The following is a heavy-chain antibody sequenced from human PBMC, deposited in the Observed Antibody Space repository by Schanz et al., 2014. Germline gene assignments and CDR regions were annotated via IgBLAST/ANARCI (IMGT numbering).Heavy chain of an antibody. J-gene: IGHJ4*02. CDR3: VRVSFADPRLYRGMDRDIDY. D-gene: IGHD5-18*01. CDR1: GFTFSTHA. CDR2: INSDGTKR. V-gene: IGHV3-33*08. Sequence: VQLVESGGGLVQPGRSLRLSCAASGFTFSTHAMHWVRQAPGKGLEWVAFINSDGTKRFYADSVKSRFTISRDNSRNTLYLQMNSLRAEDTAVYYCVRVSFADPRLYRGMDRDIDYWGQGTLVTVSS.